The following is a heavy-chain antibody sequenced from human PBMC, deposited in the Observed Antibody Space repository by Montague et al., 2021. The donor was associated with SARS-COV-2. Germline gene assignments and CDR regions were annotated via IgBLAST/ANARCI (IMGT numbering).Heavy chain of an antibody. CDR2: ISSSGGTI. J-gene: IGHJ6*03. D-gene: IGHD6-13*01. CDR3: ARVKQQLVVYYYYMDV. V-gene: IGHV3-11*01. Sequence: SLRLSCAASGFTFSDYYMSWIRQAPGKGLEWVSYISSSGGTIYYADSVKGRFTIFRDNAKNSLYLQMNSLRAEDTAVYYCARVKQQLVVYYYYMDVWGKGTTVTVSS. CDR1: GFTFSDYY.